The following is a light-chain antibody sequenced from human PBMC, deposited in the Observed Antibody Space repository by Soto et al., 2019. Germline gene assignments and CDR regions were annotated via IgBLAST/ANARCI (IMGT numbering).Light chain of an antibody. CDR2: DAS. J-gene: IGKJ5*01. V-gene: IGKV3-11*01. CDR3: QQRSNWPIT. CDR1: RSVSSY. Sequence: EIVLTQSPATLSLSPEESATLSCGATRSVSSYLAWYQQKPGQAPRLLIYDASSRPTDIPARFSGSGSGTDFTLTISSLEPEDFALYYCQQRSNWPITFGQGTRLEIK.